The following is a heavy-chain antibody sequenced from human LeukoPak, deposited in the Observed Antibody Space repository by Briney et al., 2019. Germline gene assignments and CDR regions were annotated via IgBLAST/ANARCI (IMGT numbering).Heavy chain of an antibody. Sequence: SVKVTCKASGGTFSSYAISWVRQAPGQGLEWMGGIIPIFGTANYAQKFQGRVTITADESTSTAYMELSSLRSEDTAVYYCARELPPDDILDYWGQGTLVTVSS. D-gene: IGHD3-9*01. CDR3: ARELPPDDILDY. CDR2: IIPIFGTA. V-gene: IGHV1-69*13. CDR1: GGTFSSYA. J-gene: IGHJ4*02.